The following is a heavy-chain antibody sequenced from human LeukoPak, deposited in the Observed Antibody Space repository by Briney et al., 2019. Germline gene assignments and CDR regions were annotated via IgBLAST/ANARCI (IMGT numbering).Heavy chain of an antibody. J-gene: IGHJ4*02. CDR1: GGSISSYY. D-gene: IGHD3-16*01. CDR2: IYYSGST. CDR3: PRLDYDYVWGNTRYFDY. V-gene: IGHV4-59*08. Sequence: SETLSLTCTVSGGSISSYYWSWIRQPPGKGLEWIGYIYYSGSTNYNPSLKSRVTISVDTSKNQFSLKLSSVTAADTAVYYCPRLDYDYVWGNTRYFDYWGQGTLVTVSS.